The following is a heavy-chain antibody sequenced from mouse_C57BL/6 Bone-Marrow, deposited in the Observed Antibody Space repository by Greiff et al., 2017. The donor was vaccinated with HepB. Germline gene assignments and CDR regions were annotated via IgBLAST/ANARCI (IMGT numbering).Heavy chain of an antibody. CDR2: IHPNSGST. CDR1: GYTFTSYW. CDR3: ARNMRGYFDV. Sequence: QVQLQQPGAELVKPGASVKLSCKASGYTFTSYWLHWVKQRPGQGLEWIGMIHPNSGSTNYNEKFKSKATLTVDKSSSTAYMQLSSLTAEDSAVYYWARNMRGYFDVWGTGTTVTVAS. V-gene: IGHV1-64*01. J-gene: IGHJ1*03.